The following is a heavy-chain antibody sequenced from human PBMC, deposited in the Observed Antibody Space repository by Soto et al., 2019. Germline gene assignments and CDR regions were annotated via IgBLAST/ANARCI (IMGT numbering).Heavy chain of an antibody. CDR3: AKKGGGDYILGY. J-gene: IGHJ4*02. CDR2: IYWDDSK. CDR1: GFSLSTNGVG. V-gene: IGHV2-5*02. Sequence: QITLKESGPTLVKPTQTLTLTCTFSGFSLSTNGVGVGWIRQPPGKALEWLALIYWDDSKHYSPSLNSRLTITKDTSRNLVVLTMTNMDPVGTATYYCAKKGGGDYILGYWGQGTLVTVSS. D-gene: IGHD4-17*01.